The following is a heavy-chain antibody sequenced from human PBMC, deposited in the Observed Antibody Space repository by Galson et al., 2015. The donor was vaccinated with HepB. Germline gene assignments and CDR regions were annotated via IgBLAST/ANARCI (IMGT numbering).Heavy chain of an antibody. CDR2: ISNDGTIT. J-gene: IGHJ5*01. Sequence: SLRLSCAASGFTFSHYWMHWVRQVPGKGLAWVSLISNDGTITNYADSVKGRFTISRDNARNTVYLQMDSLRAEDTAVCYCARVYSGWYWFDSWGRGTLVTVSS. CDR3: ARVYSGWYWFDS. D-gene: IGHD6-19*01. V-gene: IGHV3-74*01. CDR1: GFTFSHYW.